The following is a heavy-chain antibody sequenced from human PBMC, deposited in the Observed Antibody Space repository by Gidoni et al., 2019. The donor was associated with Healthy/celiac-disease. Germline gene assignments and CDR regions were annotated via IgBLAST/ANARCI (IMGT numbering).Heavy chain of an antibody. J-gene: IGHJ6*02. CDR3: ARAGLERGVVDDFWSGSGGMDV. D-gene: IGHD3-3*01. V-gene: IGHV1-3*01. CDR1: GFPLTSYA. CDR2: INAVNGNT. Sequence: QVQLVQSGAEVKKPCASLRVSCKTSGFPLTSYAMNEGLQAPGQRLGWMGGINAVNGNTKDSQKFQGRVTITRDTSASTAYMELSSLRSEDTAVYYCARAGLERGVVDDFWSGSGGMDVWGQGTTVTVSS.